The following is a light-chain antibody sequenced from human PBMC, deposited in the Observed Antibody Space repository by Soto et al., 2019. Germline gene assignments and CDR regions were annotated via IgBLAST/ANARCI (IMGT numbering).Light chain of an antibody. CDR3: TSYASGSYHVV. J-gene: IGLJ2*01. V-gene: IGLV2-14*01. CDR2: DVN. Sequence: QSALTQPASVSGSPGQSITLSCTGTSSDIGGYDYVSWYQRHPGKAPKLIIYDVNNRPSGVSNRFSGSKSGNTASLTISGLQAEDDADYYFTSYASGSYHVVFGGGTKLNVL. CDR1: SSDIGGYDY.